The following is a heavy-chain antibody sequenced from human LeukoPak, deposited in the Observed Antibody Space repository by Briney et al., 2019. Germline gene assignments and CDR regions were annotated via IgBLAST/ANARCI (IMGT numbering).Heavy chain of an antibody. D-gene: IGHD5-24*01. CDR3: ARDGNPEMATTYNWFDP. CDR2: IIPIFGTA. J-gene: IGHJ5*02. Sequence: GASVKVSCKASGGTFSSYAISWVRQAPGQGLEWMGGIIPIFGTANYAQKFQGRVTITPDESTSTAYMELSSLRTEDTAVYYCARDGNPEMATTYNWFDPWGQGTLVTVSS. CDR1: GGTFSSYA. V-gene: IGHV1-69*13.